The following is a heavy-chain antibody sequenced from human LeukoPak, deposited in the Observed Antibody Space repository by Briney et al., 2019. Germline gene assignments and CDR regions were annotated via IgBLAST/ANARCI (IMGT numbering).Heavy chain of an antibody. CDR3: AREQGGDYLMISDY. CDR2: IYRSGST. V-gene: IGHV4-38-2*02. J-gene: IGHJ4*02. CDR1: GYSISSGYY. D-gene: IGHD4-17*01. Sequence: SETLSLTCTVSGYSISSGYYWVWIRQTPGKGLEWIGSIYRSGSTNYNPSLKSRVTISVDTSKNQFSLKVNSVTAADTALYYCAREQGGDYLMISDYWGQGTLVTVSS.